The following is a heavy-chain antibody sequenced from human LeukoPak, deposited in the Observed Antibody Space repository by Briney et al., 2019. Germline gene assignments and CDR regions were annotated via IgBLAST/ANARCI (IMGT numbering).Heavy chain of an antibody. V-gene: IGHV3-11*01. J-gene: IGHJ4*02. CDR3: ARGEMANFDS. Sequence: PGGSLRLSCTASGFTFIDYYMAWIRQAPGKGLEWISCIGTRGTTVYYADSVKGRFTISRDNAKNSLSLQMNNLKVDDTAIYYCARGEMANFDSWGQGTLVTVSS. CDR2: IGTRGTTV. CDR1: GFTFIDYY. D-gene: IGHD3-16*01.